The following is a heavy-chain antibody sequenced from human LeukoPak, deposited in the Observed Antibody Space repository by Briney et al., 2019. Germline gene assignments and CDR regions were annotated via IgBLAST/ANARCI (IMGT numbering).Heavy chain of an antibody. V-gene: IGHV1-69*13. D-gene: IGHD5-24*01. J-gene: IGHJ5*02. CDR2: IIPIFGTA. Sequence: SVKVSCKASGGTFSSFAISWVRQAPGQGLEWMGGIIPIFGTANYAQKFQGRVTITADESTSTAYMELSSLRSEDTAVYYCARVRRRDGYNWFDPWGQGTLVTVSS. CDR1: GGTFSSFA. CDR3: ARVRRRDGYNWFDP.